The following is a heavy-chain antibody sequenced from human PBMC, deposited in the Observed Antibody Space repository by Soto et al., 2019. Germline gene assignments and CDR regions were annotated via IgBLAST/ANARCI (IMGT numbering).Heavy chain of an antibody. CDR1: GFTFSNFG. D-gene: IGHD4-17*01. Sequence: QVQVVESGGGVVQPGRSLRLSCVASGFTFSNFGIHWVRQAPGKGLEWVAVIWYDGSNKYYADSVKGRFTISRDNSKNTLYLQMNSLRAEDTAVYYCARETQTTVTAGMDVWGKGTTVTVSS. J-gene: IGHJ6*04. V-gene: IGHV3-33*01. CDR2: IWYDGSNK. CDR3: ARETQTTVTAGMDV.